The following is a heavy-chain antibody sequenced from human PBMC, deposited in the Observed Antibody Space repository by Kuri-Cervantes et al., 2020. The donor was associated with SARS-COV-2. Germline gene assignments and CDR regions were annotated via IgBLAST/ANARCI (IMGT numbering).Heavy chain of an antibody. D-gene: IGHD3-10*01. V-gene: IGHV3-30*18. CDR2: ISYDGSDR. J-gene: IGHJ6*02. Sequence: GGSLRLSCAASGFTFSSYGMHWVRQAPGKGLEWVAVISYDGSDRYYADSVKGRFTISRDNSKNTLYLQMNSLRAEDTAVYYCAKVWSGSYSHYYYYAMDVWGHGTTVTVSS. CDR1: GFTFSSYG. CDR3: AKVWSGSYSHYYYYAMDV.